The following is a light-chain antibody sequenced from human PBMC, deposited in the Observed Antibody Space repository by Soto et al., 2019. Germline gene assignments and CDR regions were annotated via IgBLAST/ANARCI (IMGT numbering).Light chain of an antibody. Sequence: QSALTQPASVSGSPGQSITISCTGTSSDVGSYNLVSWYQQHPGKAPKLMIYEGSKRPAGVSNRFSGSKSANTACLTISGLQAEDEADYYCCSYAGSKFGGGTKLTVL. J-gene: IGLJ2*01. CDR1: SSDVGSYNL. CDR2: EGS. CDR3: CSYAGSK. V-gene: IGLV2-23*01.